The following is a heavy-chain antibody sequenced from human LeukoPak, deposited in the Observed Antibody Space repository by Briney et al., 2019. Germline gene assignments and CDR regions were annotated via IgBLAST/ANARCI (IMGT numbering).Heavy chain of an antibody. J-gene: IGHJ4*02. CDR3: VREDAHTYYFDF. CDR2: IKSTGDTT. Sequence: ASVQVSCKTSGYTFTSYHMHWVRQAPGQGLEWVAIIKSTGDTTVYAQKFQGRVTVTRDTSTSTVYTDLSSLSSEDTAVYYCVREDAHTYYFDFWGPGTLVTLSS. D-gene: IGHD2-2*01. V-gene: IGHV1-46*01. CDR1: GYTFTSYH.